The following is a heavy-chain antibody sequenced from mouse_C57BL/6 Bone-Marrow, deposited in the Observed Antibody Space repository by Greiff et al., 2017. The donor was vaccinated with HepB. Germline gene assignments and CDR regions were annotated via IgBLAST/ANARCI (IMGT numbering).Heavy chain of an antibody. V-gene: IGHV3-3*01. CDR3: ARALDGYYAPYAMDY. Sequence: DVMLVESGPSLVRPSQTLSLTCTVTGFSINSDCYWIWIRQFPGNKLEYIGYTFYSGITYYNPSLESRTYITRDTSKNQFSLKLSSVTTEDTATYYCARALDGYYAPYAMDYWGQGTSVTVSS. CDR1: GFSINSDCY. CDR2: TFYSGIT. D-gene: IGHD2-3*01. J-gene: IGHJ4*01.